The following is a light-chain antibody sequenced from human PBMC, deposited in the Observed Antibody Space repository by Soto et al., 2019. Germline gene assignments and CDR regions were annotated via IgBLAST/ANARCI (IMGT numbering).Light chain of an antibody. CDR3: QQYNDWPPWT. CDR2: DAS. CDR1: QSVSTD. V-gene: IGKV3-15*01. Sequence: EIVMTQSPATLSVSPGERATLSCRASQSVSTDLAWYQQKPGQAPRLLIYDASTRATGLPARFRGSGSGTEFTLTISSLQSEDFAVYYCQQYNDWPPWTFGQGTKVEIK. J-gene: IGKJ1*01.